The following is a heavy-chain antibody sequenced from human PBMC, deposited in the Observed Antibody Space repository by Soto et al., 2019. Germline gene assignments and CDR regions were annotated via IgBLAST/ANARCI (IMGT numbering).Heavy chain of an antibody. CDR3: ARASGLSIYNWFDP. V-gene: IGHV4-59*01. Sequence: SETVSLTCSISNGSIGGFYWNWIRQSPEKGLEWIGQIYFSGSTIYSPSFQSRVTLSVDSSKSQVALRLTSVTAADTAVYFCARASGLSIYNWFDPWGQGILVTVSS. CDR2: IYFSGST. CDR1: NGSIGGFY. J-gene: IGHJ5*02. D-gene: IGHD3-10*01.